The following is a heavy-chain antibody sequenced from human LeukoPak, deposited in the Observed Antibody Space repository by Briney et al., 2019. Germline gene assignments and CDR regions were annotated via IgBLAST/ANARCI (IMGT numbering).Heavy chain of an antibody. D-gene: IGHD3-10*02. CDR3: AELGITMIGGV. V-gene: IGHV3-33*06. Sequence: SGGSLRLSCAASGFTFSNYAMHWVRQAPGKGLEWVAIIWDDENTKYYLDSVKGRFTISRDNSKNSLYLQMNSLRAEDTAVYYCAELGITMIGGVWGKGTTVTISS. CDR2: IWDDENTK. J-gene: IGHJ6*04. CDR1: GFTFSNYA.